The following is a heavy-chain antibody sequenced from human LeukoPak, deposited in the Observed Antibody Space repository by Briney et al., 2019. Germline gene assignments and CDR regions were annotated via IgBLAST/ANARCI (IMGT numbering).Heavy chain of an antibody. Sequence: PGASLRLSCAASGFNFRSYAMSWVRQGEGKGLEGVSAISGSGGSTYYADSVKGRFTISRDNSKNTLYLQMNSLRAEDTAVYYCAKVGALSGSYDYFDYWGQGTLVTVSS. CDR1: GFNFRSYA. CDR3: AKVGALSGSYDYFDY. D-gene: IGHD3-10*01. CDR2: ISGSGGST. V-gene: IGHV3-23*01. J-gene: IGHJ4*02.